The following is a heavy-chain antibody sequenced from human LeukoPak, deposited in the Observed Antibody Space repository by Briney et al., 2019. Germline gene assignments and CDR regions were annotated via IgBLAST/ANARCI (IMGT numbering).Heavy chain of an antibody. J-gene: IGHJ4*02. CDR3: ARGDDSSGTIFDY. V-gene: IGHV4-61*02. D-gene: IGHD3-22*01. CDR2: IYTSGST. CDR1: GGSISSGSYY. Sequence: SETLSLTCTVSGGSISSGSYYWSWIRQPAGKGLEWIGRIYTSGSTNYNPSLKSRVTISVDTSKNQFSLKLSSVTAADTAVYYCARGDDSSGTIFDYWGQGTLVTVSS.